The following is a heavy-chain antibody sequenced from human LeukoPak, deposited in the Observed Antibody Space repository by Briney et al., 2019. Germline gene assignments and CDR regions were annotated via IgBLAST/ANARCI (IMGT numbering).Heavy chain of an antibody. Sequence: PSETLSLTCVVSGGSLSGNFWSWIRQPPGKGLEWIGEITHSGGTNYSPSLKSRVTISVDTPKKQFSLQLNSVTAADTAVYYCAGTLPDYDSSGYYHVYWGQGTLVTVSS. D-gene: IGHD3-22*01. CDR3: AGTLPDYDSSGYYHVY. J-gene: IGHJ4*02. V-gene: IGHV4-34*01. CDR2: ITHSGGT. CDR1: GGSLSGNF.